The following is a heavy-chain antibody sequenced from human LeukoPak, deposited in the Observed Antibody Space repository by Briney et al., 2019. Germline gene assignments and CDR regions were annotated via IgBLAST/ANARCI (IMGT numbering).Heavy chain of an antibody. V-gene: IGHV1-18*01. CDR1: GYTFTSYD. CDR3: ARVGESWNYPGLAFDI. D-gene: IGHD1-7*01. CDR2: ISAYNGNT. J-gene: IGHJ3*02. Sequence: ASVKVSCKASGYTFTSYDISWVRQAPGQGLEWMGWISAYNGNTNYAQKLQGRVTMTTDTSTSTAYMELRSLRSDDTAVYYCARVGESWNYPGLAFDIWGQGTMVTVSS.